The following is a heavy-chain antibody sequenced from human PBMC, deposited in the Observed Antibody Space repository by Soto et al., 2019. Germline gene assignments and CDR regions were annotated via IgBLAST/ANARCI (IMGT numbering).Heavy chain of an antibody. Sequence: SETLSLTCAVSGGSISSGGYSWSWIRQPPGKGLEWIGYIYHSGSTYYNPSLKSRVTISVDRSKNQFSLKLSSVTAADTAVYYCARGRREYYDSSGYLYWGQGTLVTVSS. CDR1: GGSISSGGYS. CDR3: ARGRREYYDSSGYLY. J-gene: IGHJ4*02. V-gene: IGHV4-30-2*01. CDR2: IYHSGST. D-gene: IGHD3-22*01.